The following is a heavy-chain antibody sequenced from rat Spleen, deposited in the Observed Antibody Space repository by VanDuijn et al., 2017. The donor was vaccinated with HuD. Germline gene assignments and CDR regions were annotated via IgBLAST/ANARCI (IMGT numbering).Heavy chain of an antibody. CDR2: ISSGGST. Sequence: QVQLKESGPGLVQPSQTLSLTCTVSGFSLTSNGVSWVRQPPGKGLEWIAAISSGGSTYYNSALKSRLSISRDTSKSQVFLKMNSLQTEDTAIYFCTREMYWGQGVMVTVSS. V-gene: IGHV2S12*01. CDR1: GFSLTSNG. CDR3: TREMY. J-gene: IGHJ2*01.